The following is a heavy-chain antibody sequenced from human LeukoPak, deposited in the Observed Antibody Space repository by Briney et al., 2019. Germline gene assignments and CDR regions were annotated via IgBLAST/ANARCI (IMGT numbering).Heavy chain of an antibody. J-gene: IGHJ4*02. D-gene: IGHD6-19*01. CDR2: ISGSGDST. V-gene: IGHV3-23*01. CDR1: GFTFSSYA. Sequence: GGSLRLSCAASGFTFSSYAMSWVRQAPGKGLEWVSAISGSGDSTYYGDSVKGRFTISRDNSKNTLYLQMNSLRAEDTAVYYCAKDQAWSSGLDYWGQGTLVTVSS. CDR3: AKDQAWSSGLDY.